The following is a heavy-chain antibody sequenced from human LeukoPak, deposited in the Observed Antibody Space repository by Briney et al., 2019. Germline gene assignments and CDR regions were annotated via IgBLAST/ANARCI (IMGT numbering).Heavy chain of an antibody. Sequence: PSETLSLTCTVSSGSISSYYWSWIRQPAGKGLEWIGRIYTSGSTNYNPSLKSRVTMSVDTSKNQFSLKLSSVTAADTAVYYCAGVGYALHFDYWGQGTLVTVSS. D-gene: IGHD5-18*01. CDR2: IYTSGST. CDR1: SGSISSYY. J-gene: IGHJ4*02. V-gene: IGHV4-4*07. CDR3: AGVGYALHFDY.